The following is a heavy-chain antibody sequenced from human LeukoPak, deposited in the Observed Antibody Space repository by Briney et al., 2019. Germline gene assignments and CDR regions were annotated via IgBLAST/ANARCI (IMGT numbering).Heavy chain of an antibody. J-gene: IGHJ4*02. CDR2: ISYDGSNK. V-gene: IGHV3-30*18. Sequence: GGSLRLSCAASGFTFSSYGMHWVRQAPGKGLEWVAVISYDGSNKYYADSVKGRFTISRDNSKNTLYLQMNSLRAEDTAVYYCAKVSAVATIRPHPFDYWGQGTLVTVSS. CDR1: GFTFSSYG. D-gene: IGHD5-24*01. CDR3: AKVSAVATIRPHPFDY.